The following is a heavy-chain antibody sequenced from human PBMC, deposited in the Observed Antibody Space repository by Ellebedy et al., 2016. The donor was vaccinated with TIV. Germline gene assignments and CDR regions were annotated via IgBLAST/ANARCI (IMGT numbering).Heavy chain of an antibody. V-gene: IGHV3-11*01. D-gene: IGHD2-21*01. Sequence: GGSLRLXXAASGFSVSDSYMTWIRQAPGKGLEWISYISSSGSTIYYTDSVKGRFTISRDNAKNSLYLQMNSLRAEDTAVYYCAREHKVEGFEYWGQGTLVTVSS. CDR1: GFSVSDSY. J-gene: IGHJ4*02. CDR3: AREHKVEGFEY. CDR2: ISSSGSTI.